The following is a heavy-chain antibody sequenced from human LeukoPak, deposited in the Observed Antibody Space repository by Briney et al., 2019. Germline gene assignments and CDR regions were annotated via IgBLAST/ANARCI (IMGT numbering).Heavy chain of an antibody. CDR3: ARAIAAAGYFDY. CDR2: IIPIFGTA. V-gene: IGHV1-69*05. J-gene: IGHJ4*02. CDR1: GGTFSSYA. Sequence: SVKVSCKASGGTFSSYANSWVRQAPGQGLEWMGRIIPIFGTANYAQKFQGRVTITTDESTSTAYMELSSLRSEDTAVYYCARAIAAAGYFDYWGQGTLVTVSS. D-gene: IGHD6-13*01.